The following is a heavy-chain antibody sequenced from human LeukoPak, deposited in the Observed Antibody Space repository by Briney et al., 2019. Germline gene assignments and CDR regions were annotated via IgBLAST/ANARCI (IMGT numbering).Heavy chain of an antibody. CDR3: AKEGRSGSFFDH. V-gene: IGHV3-9*03. D-gene: IGHD3-3*01. CDR1: GFTFGSYW. Sequence: GGSLRLSCAASGFTFGSYWMHWVRQTPEEGLEWVSGISWNGGGIGCADSVKGRFTISRDNAKNSLYLQMNSLRAEDMALYYCAKEGRSGSFFDHWGQGTLVTVSS. J-gene: IGHJ4*02. CDR2: ISWNGGGI.